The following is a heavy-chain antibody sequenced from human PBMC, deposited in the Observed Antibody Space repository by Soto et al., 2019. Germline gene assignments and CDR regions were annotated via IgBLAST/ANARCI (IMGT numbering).Heavy chain of an antibody. V-gene: IGHV4-30-4*01. CDR3: ARAPVYYDSSGPLYYYYYGMDV. D-gene: IGHD3-22*01. J-gene: IGHJ6*02. CDR1: GGSISSGDYY. CDR2: IYYSGST. Sequence: LSLTCTVSGGSISSGDYYWSWIRQPPGKGLEWIGYIYYSGSTYYNPSLKSRVTISVDTSKNQFSLKLSSVTAADTAVYYCARAPVYYDSSGPLYYYYYGMDVWGQGTTVTVSS.